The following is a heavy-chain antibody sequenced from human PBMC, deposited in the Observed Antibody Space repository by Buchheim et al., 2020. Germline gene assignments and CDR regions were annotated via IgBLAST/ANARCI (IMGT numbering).Heavy chain of an antibody. CDR3: ARVGFSSGWYDY. CDR1: GYTFTSYY. CDR2: IKPSGGST. V-gene: IGHV1-46*03. D-gene: IGHD6-19*01. Sequence: QVQLVQSGAEVKKPGASVKVSCKASGYTFTSYYMHWVRKDPGKGLEWMGIIKPSGGSTSYAQKFQGRVNMTRDTSTRPVYMELSSLRSEDTAVYYCARVGFSSGWYDYWGQGTL. J-gene: IGHJ4*02.